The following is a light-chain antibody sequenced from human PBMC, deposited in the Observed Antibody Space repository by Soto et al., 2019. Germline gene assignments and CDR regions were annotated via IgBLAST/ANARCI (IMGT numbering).Light chain of an antibody. CDR2: DNN. Sequence: QSVLTQPPSVSAAPGQKVTISCSGSSSNIGTNYVSWYQQLPGTVPKLLIYDNNKRPSGIPDRISGSKSGTSATLGITGLQTGDEADYYCETWDSSLSAVLFGGGTKLTVL. CDR1: SSNIGTNY. V-gene: IGLV1-51*01. J-gene: IGLJ2*01. CDR3: ETWDSSLSAVL.